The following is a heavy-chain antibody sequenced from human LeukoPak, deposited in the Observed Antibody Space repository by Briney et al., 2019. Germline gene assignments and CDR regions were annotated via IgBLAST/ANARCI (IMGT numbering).Heavy chain of an antibody. J-gene: IGHJ3*02. CDR2: ITWHSGSM. CDR1: GFTFDDYA. V-gene: IGHV3-9*01. CDR3: ARDKSSSWYRGGAFDI. Sequence: GGSLRLSCAASGFTFDDYAMHWVRQTPGKGLEWVSGITWHSGSMDYADSVKGRFTISRDNAKNSLYLQMNSLRAEDTAVYYCARDKSSSWYRGGAFDIWGQGTMVTVSS. D-gene: IGHD6-13*01.